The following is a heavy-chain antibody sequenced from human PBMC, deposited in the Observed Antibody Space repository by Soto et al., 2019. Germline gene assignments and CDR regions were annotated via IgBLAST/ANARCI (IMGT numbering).Heavy chain of an antibody. Sequence: PGESLKISCKGSGYSFTSYWIGWVRQMPGKGLEWMGIIYPGASDTRYSPSFQGQVTISADKSISTAYLQWSSLKASDTAMYYCARHYLGYGSGSYYKGPFDYWGQGTLVTVSS. V-gene: IGHV5-51*01. CDR3: ARHYLGYGSGSYYKGPFDY. J-gene: IGHJ4*02. CDR2: IYPGASDT. CDR1: GYSFTSYW. D-gene: IGHD3-10*01.